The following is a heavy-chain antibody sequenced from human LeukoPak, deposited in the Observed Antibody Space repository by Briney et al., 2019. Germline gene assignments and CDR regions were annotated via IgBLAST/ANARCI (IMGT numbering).Heavy chain of an antibody. V-gene: IGHV4-59*08. Sequence: SETLSLTCTVSGGSISRYYWSWIRQPPGKGLQWIGHIYHSGSTNYNPTLKSRVTISVGTSRNQFSLWLSSVTAADTAVYYCARLHSSGWYDPELDGMDVWGQGITVIVSS. CDR2: IYHSGST. CDR1: GGSISRYY. D-gene: IGHD6-19*01. J-gene: IGHJ6*02. CDR3: ARLHSSGWYDPELDGMDV.